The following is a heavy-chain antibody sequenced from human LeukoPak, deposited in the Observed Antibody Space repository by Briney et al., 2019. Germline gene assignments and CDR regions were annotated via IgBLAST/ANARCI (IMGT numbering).Heavy chain of an antibody. CDR3: ARDGGGEWFVLGDYDILTGYYHYFDY. Sequence: SETLSLTCAVYGGSFSGYYWSWIRQPPGKGLEWIGEINHSGSTNYNPSLNSRGTISVDTSKNQFSLKLSSVTAADTAVYYCARDGGGEWFVLGDYDILTGYYHYFDYWGQGTLVTVSS. J-gene: IGHJ4*02. V-gene: IGHV4-34*01. CDR1: GGSFSGYY. D-gene: IGHD3-9*01. CDR2: INHSGST.